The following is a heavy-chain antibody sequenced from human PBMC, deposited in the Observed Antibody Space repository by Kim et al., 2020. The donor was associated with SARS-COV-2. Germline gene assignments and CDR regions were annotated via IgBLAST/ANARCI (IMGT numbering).Heavy chain of an antibody. CDR3: AKEGSRSWYPRADY. D-gene: IGHD6-13*01. J-gene: IGHJ4*02. V-gene: IGHV3-23*01. Sequence: DAVKVRFTTSRDNSENTLYLQKNSRRAEDTAVYYCAKEGSRSWYPRADYWGQGTLVTVSS.